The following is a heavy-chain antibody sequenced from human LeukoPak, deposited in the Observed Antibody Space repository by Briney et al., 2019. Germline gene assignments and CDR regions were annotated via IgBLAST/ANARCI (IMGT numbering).Heavy chain of an antibody. CDR3: ARRWSPYYYYMDV. CDR1: GFTFSDSY. CDR2: ISSSGTTI. V-gene: IGHV3-11*01. J-gene: IGHJ6*03. D-gene: IGHD5-24*01. Sequence: GSLRLSCAASGFTFSDSYMAWIRQAPGKGLEWVSYISSSGTTIYYADSVKGRFTISRDNAKNSLHLQMNSLRAEDTALYYCARRWSPYYYYMDVWGKGTTVTVSS.